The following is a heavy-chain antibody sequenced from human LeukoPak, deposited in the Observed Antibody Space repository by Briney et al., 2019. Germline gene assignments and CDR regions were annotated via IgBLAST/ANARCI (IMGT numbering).Heavy chain of an antibody. V-gene: IGHV3-30*18. CDR2: ISYDGSNK. Sequence: GGSLRLSCAASGFTFSSYGMHWVRQAPGKGLEWVAVISYDGSNKYYADSVKGRFTISRDNSKNTLYPQMNSLRAEDTAVYYCAKDAMVRETYYFDYWGQGTLVTVSS. CDR1: GFTFSSYG. D-gene: IGHD5-18*01. J-gene: IGHJ4*02. CDR3: AKDAMVRETYYFDY.